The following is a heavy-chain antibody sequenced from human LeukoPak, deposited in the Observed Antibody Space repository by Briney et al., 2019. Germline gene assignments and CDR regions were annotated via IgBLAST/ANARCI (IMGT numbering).Heavy chain of an antibody. D-gene: IGHD3-10*01. CDR3: ARDPNYYGSGSR. CDR2: IYYSGST. CDR1: GASISSSY. V-gene: IGHV4-59*01. Sequence: SETLSLTCTVSGASISSSYWSWIRQPPGKGLERIGYIYYSGSTNYNPSLKSRVTISVDTSKNQFSLKLSSVTAADTAVYYCARDPNYYGSGSRWGQGTLVTVSS. J-gene: IGHJ4*02.